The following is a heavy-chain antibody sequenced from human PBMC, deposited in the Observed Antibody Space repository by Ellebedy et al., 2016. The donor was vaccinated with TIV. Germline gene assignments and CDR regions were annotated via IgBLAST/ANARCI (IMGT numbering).Heavy chain of an antibody. D-gene: IGHD3-10*01. Sequence: ASVKVSXXVSGYTLTELSMHWVRQAPGKGLEWMGGFDPEDGETIYAQKFQGRVTITEDTSTDTAYMELSSLRSEDTAVYYCATDHYGSGSYFDYWGQGTLVTVSS. CDR2: FDPEDGET. CDR1: GYTLTELS. J-gene: IGHJ4*02. V-gene: IGHV1-24*01. CDR3: ATDHYGSGSYFDY.